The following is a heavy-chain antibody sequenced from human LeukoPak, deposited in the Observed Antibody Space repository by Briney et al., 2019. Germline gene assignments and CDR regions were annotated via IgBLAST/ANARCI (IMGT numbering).Heavy chain of an antibody. Sequence: GRSLRLSCAASGFTFSSYGMHWVRQAPGKGLEWVAVISYDGSNKYYADSVKGRFTISRDNSKNTLYLQMNSLRAEDTAVYYCANIYDSSGYDRWGQGTLVTVSS. CDR3: ANIYDSSGYDR. CDR1: GFTFSSYG. J-gene: IGHJ5*02. D-gene: IGHD3-22*01. CDR2: ISYDGSNK. V-gene: IGHV3-30*18.